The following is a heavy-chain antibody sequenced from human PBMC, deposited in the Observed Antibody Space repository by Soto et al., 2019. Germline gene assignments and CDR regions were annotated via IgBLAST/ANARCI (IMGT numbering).Heavy chain of an antibody. CDR1: GFTVSSNY. CDR2: IYSGGST. CDR3: ARGLTTVTPDAFDI. Sequence: EVQLVESGGGLIQPGGSLRLSCAASGFTVSSNYMSWVRQAPGKGLEWVSVIYSGGSTYYADSVKGRFTISRDNSKNTLYLQMNSLRAEDTAVYYCARGLTTVTPDAFDIWGQGTIVTVSS. V-gene: IGHV3-53*01. J-gene: IGHJ3*02. D-gene: IGHD4-17*01.